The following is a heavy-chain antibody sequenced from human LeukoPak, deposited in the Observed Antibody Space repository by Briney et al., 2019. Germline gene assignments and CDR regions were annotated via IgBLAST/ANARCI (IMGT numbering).Heavy chain of an antibody. CDR2: IKQDGSEK. V-gene: IGHV3-7*01. CDR1: GFNFGEFW. D-gene: IGHD5-18*01. J-gene: IGHJ4*02. CDR3: ASEGEIGYGYLY. Sequence: GGSLRLSCAASGFNFGEFWMAWVRQTPGKGLEWVADIKQDGSEKNCVDSVKGRFTISRDNAKNSLYLQMNSLRVEDTAVYYCASEGEIGYGYLYWGQGTLVTVSS.